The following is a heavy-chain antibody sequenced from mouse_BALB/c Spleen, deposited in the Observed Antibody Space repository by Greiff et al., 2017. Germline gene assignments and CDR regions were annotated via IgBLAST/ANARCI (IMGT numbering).Heavy chain of an antibody. Sequence: QVQLQQPGAELVKPGASVKLSCKASGYTFTSYWMHWVKQRPGQGLEWIGEINPSNGRTNYNEKFKGKATLTVDTSSSTAYMQLSSLTSEDSAVYDCARGEDDYDEYYAMDYWGQGTTVTVSS. CDR1: GYTFTSYW. J-gene: IGHJ4*01. V-gene: IGHV1S81*02. D-gene: IGHD2-4*01. CDR2: INPSNGRT. CDR3: ARGEDDYDEYYAMDY.